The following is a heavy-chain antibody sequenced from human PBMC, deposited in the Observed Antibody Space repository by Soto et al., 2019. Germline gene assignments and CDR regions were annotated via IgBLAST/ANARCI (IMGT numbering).Heavy chain of an antibody. V-gene: IGHV5-51*01. CDR3: ARIRRFDYGSGSYYKGWFDP. D-gene: IGHD3-10*01. Sequence: GESLKISCKGYGYSFTNYWIGWVRQMPGKDLEWIGIIYPEDSETRYSPSFQGLVTISVDKSISTAYLQWNSLQASDTAMYYCARIRRFDYGSGSYYKGWFDPWGQGTLVTVSS. CDR1: GYSFTNYW. CDR2: IYPEDSET. J-gene: IGHJ5*02.